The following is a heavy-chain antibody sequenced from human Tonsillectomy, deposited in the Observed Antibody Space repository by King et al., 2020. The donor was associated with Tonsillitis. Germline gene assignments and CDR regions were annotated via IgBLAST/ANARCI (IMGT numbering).Heavy chain of an antibody. CDR1: GFTLRNYA. CDR2: IYSEGITA. J-gene: IGHJ3*01. CDR3: AKDAAVGGHAFHV. Sequence: VQLVESGGGLVQPGGSLRLSCAASGFTLRNYAMTWVRQGPGKGLEWACIIYSEGITAYCADSVSRRFSISRDISKNTLYLQMSSLRPEDTALYYCAKDAAVGGHAFHVWGQGTLVTVSS. D-gene: IGHD3-10*01. V-gene: IGHV3-23*03.